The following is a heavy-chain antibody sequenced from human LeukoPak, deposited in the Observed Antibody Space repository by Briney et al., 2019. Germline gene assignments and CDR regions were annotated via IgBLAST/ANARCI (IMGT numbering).Heavy chain of an antibody. V-gene: IGHV4-59*08. CDR1: GGSISSYY. CDR3: ARSSVVAANYFDY. Sequence: SETLSLTCTVSGGSISSYYWSWIRQPPGKGLEWIGYIYYSGCTNYNPSLKSRVTISVDTSKNQFSLKLSSVTAADTAVYYCARSSVVAANYFDYWGQGTLVTVSS. CDR2: IYYSGCT. J-gene: IGHJ4*02. D-gene: IGHD2-15*01.